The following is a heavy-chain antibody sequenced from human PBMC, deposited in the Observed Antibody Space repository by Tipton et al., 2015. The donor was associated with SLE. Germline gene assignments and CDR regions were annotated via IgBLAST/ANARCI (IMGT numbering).Heavy chain of an antibody. CDR3: ARGWGSGWNYYYYYMDV. CDR1: GGSISSGGYS. V-gene: IGHV4-30-2*01. CDR2: IYHSGST. D-gene: IGHD6-19*01. J-gene: IGHJ6*03. Sequence: TLSLTCAVSGGSISSGGYSWSWIRQPPGKGLEWIGYIYHSGSTYYNPSLKSRVTISVDRSKNQFSLKLSSVTAADTAVYYCARGWGSGWNYYYYYMDVWGKGTTVTVSS.